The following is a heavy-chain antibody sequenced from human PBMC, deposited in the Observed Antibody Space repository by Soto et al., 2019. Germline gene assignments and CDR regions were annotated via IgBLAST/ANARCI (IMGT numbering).Heavy chain of an antibody. Sequence: EVQLLESGGGLVQPGGSLRLSCAASGFTFSSYAMSWVRQAPGKGLEWISAVSGSGGSTYYADSVKGRFTISRDNSQDTLYLQMNNLRAEDTAVYYCAKPPDYNWNDYWGQGTLVTFSS. D-gene: IGHD1-20*01. CDR3: AKPPDYNWNDY. CDR1: GFTFSSYA. CDR2: VSGSGGST. V-gene: IGHV3-23*01. J-gene: IGHJ4*02.